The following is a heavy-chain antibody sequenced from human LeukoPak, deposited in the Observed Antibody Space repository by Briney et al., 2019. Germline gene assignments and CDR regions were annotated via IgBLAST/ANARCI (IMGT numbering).Heavy chain of an antibody. J-gene: IGHJ4*02. CDR1: GYSISSGYY. CDR3: AREGVIFSSGPDY. V-gene: IGHV4-38-2*02. D-gene: IGHD6-19*01. CDR2: IYHSGST. Sequence: SETLSLTCTVSGYSISSGYYWGWIRQPPGKGLEWIGSIYHSGSTYYNPSLKSRVTISVATSMNQFSLKLSSVTAADTAVYYCAREGVIFSSGPDYWGQGTLVTVSS.